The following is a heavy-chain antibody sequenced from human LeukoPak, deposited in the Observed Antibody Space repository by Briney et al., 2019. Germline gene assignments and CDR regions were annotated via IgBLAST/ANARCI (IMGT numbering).Heavy chain of an antibody. CDR2: ITWDGATT. D-gene: IGHD1-26*01. Sequence: GGSLRLSCVASGFAFNEYTMHWVRQAPGKGLEWVSLITWDGATTYYADSVKGRFIISRDNSKNSLYLQMNSLGTEDTALYYCGKDLAGSYLLDYWGQGTLVTVSS. J-gene: IGHJ4*02. CDR1: GFAFNEYT. V-gene: IGHV3-43*01. CDR3: GKDLAGSYLLDY.